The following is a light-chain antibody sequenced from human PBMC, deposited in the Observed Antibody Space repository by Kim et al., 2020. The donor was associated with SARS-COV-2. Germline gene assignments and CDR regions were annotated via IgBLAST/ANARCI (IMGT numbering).Light chain of an antibody. V-gene: IGKV3-20*01. CDR1: QSISSN. J-gene: IGKJ1*01. Sequence: SPGERDTLSCRASQSISSNVDWTQHKPGQAPRLLIYGASSRATGIPDRFSGSGSGTDFTLTINRLEPEDFAVYYCHQYAGAPWTLGQGTKVDIK. CDR2: GAS. CDR3: HQYAGAPWT.